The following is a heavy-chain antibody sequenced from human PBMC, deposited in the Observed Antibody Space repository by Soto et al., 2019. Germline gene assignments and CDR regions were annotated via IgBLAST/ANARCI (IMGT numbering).Heavy chain of an antibody. CDR1: GGSISSYY. CDR3: AGAWSETAFDY. D-gene: IGHD2-21*02. J-gene: IGHJ4*02. CDR2: IYYSGST. Sequence: TSETLCLTCTVSGGSISSYYWSWFRQPPGKGLEWIGYIYYSGSTNYNPSLKSRVTISVDTSKNQFSLKLSSVTAADMAVYYCAGAWSETAFDYWGQGTLVTVS. V-gene: IGHV4-59*01.